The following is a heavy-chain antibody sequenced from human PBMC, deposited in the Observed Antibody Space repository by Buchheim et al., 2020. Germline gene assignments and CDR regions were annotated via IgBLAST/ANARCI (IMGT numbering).Heavy chain of an antibody. Sequence: QVQLQESGPGLVKPSGTLSLTCTVSVDSISRGNWWTWVRQPPGKGLEWIGEVYHLGYTNYNPSLERRVTISVDKSNNQFFLKVTSVTAADTAVYYCAREDGVAKAFDYWSQGTL. CDR1: VDSISRGNW. J-gene: IGHJ4*02. CDR3: AREDGVAKAFDY. CDR2: VYHLGYT. V-gene: IGHV4-4*02. D-gene: IGHD5-24*01.